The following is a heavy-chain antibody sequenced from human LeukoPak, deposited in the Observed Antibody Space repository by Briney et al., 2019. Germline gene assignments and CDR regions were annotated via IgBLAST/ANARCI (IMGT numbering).Heavy chain of an antibody. CDR3: ASLSSSWYGVDY. CDR2: ISGGST. J-gene: IGHJ4*02. V-gene: IGHV3-38-3*01. D-gene: IGHD6-13*01. Sequence: GGSLRLSCAASGFTVSSNEMRWVRQAPGKGLEWVSSISGGSTCYADSRKGRFTISRDNSKNTLYLQMNSLRAEDTAVYYCASLSSSWYGVDYWGQGTLVTVSS. CDR1: GFTVSSNE.